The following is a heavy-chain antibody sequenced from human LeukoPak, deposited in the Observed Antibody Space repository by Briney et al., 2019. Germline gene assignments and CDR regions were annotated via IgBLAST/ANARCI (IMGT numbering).Heavy chain of an antibody. J-gene: IGHJ4*02. CDR1: RYTFTIYY. CDR2: INPSGGST. Sequence: ASVKVSCKASRYTFTIYYMHWVRQAPGQGLEGMGIINPSGGSTSYAQKFQGRVAMTWATSISTAYMDLTRLRSDDTAVYYCARDNRGSLDYWGQGTQVTVSS. CDR3: ARDNRGSLDY. D-gene: IGHD1-26*01. V-gene: IGHV1-46*01.